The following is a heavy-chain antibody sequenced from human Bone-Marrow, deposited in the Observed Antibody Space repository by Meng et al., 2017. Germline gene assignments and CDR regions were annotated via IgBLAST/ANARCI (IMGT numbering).Heavy chain of an antibody. Sequence: GGSLRLSCAASGFTFSSYSMNWVRQAPGKGLEWVSSIRSSSSYIYYADSVKGRFTISKDKAKNSLYLQRHRLRAEETAVYYCARGAPYYDMLTPKNGFDPWGQGTLVTVSS. CDR3: ARGAPYYDMLTPKNGFDP. CDR2: IRSSSSYI. V-gene: IGHV3-21*01. J-gene: IGHJ5*02. CDR1: GFTFSSYS. D-gene: IGHD3-9*01.